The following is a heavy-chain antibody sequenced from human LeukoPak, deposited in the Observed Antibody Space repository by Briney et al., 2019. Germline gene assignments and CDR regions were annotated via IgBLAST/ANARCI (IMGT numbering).Heavy chain of an antibody. Sequence: PSETLSLTRTVSGGSISSSSYYWGWIRQPPGKGLEWIGSFYYSGSTYYNPTLESRVTISVDTSKNQFSLKLSSVTAADTAVYYCARPAWGTFDFDYWGQETLVTVSS. CDR1: GGSISSSSYY. CDR2: FYYSGST. J-gene: IGHJ4*02. V-gene: IGHV4-39*01. D-gene: IGHD3-16*01. CDR3: ARPAWGTFDFDY.